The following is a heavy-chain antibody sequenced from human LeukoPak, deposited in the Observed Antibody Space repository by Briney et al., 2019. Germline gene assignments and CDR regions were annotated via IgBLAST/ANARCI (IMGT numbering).Heavy chain of an antibody. CDR2: IIPIFGTA. V-gene: IGHV1-69*06. D-gene: IGHD3-9*01. J-gene: IGHJ4*02. Sequence: SVKVSCKASGGTFSSYAISWVRQAPGQGLEWMGGIIPIFGTANYAQKFQGRVTMTEDTSTDTAYMELSSLRSEDTAVYYCATSYYDILTGYRPLAYWGQGTLVTVSS. CDR3: ATSYYDILTGYRPLAY. CDR1: GGTFSSYA.